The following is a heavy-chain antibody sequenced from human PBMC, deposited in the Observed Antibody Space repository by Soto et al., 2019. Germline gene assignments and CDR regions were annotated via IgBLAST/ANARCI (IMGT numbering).Heavy chain of an antibody. CDR2: IYYTGAA. CDR3: ASGTFTTISFDF. D-gene: IGHD3-22*01. Sequence: PSETLSLTCSLSGGSVATGGTYWSWARLLPGKGLQWVGYIYYTGAAYYNPALQSRVTISLDTSENQFSLKLTSVTAADTAVYFCASGTFTTISFDFWGQGRQVTVSS. CDR1: GGSVATGGTY. V-gene: IGHV4-31*03. J-gene: IGHJ4*02.